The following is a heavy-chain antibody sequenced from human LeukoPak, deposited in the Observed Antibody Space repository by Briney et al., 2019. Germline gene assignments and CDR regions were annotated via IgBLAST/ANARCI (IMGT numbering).Heavy chain of an antibody. V-gene: IGHV3-53*01. CDR1: GFTVDSNY. Sequence: GGSLRLSCAASGFTVDSNYLSWVRQAPGKGLEWVSTIYTGGNTYYADSVKGRFTISRDNSKNTLHLQMDSLRVEDTAMYFCARDFRRYSYGPVDYWGQGTLVTVSS. D-gene: IGHD5-18*01. J-gene: IGHJ4*02. CDR2: IYTGGNT. CDR3: ARDFRRYSYGPVDY.